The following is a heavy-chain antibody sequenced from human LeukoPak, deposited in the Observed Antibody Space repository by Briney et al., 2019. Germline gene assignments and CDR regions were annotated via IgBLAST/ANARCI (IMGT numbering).Heavy chain of an antibody. D-gene: IGHD6-13*01. V-gene: IGHV4-39*01. CDR2: IYYSGST. Sequence: SETLSLTCTVSGGSISSSSYYWGWIRQPPGTGLEWIGSIYYSGSTYYNPSLKSRVTISVDTSKNQFSLKLSSVTAADTAVYYCARSAAGTDAFDIWGQGTMVTVSS. CDR3: ARSAAGTDAFDI. J-gene: IGHJ3*02. CDR1: GGSISSSSYY.